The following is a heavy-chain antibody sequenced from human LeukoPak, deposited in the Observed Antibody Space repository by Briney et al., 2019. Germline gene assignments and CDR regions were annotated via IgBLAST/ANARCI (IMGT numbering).Heavy chain of an antibody. CDR3: ARQGYDSSEDAFDI. CDR2: ISYDGSNK. V-gene: IGHV3-30-3*01. D-gene: IGHD3-22*01. Sequence: GGSLRLSCSASGFTFSSYAMHWVRQAPGKGLEWVAVISYDGSNKYYADSVKGRFTISRDNSKNTLYLQMNSLRAEDTAVYYCARQGYDSSEDAFDIWGQGTMVTVSS. CDR1: GFTFSSYA. J-gene: IGHJ3*02.